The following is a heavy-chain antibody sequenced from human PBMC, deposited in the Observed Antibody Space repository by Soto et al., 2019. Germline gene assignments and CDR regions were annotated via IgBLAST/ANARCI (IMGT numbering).Heavy chain of an antibody. V-gene: IGHV1-8*01. CDR2: MNPNSGNT. CDR1: GYTFTNYD. D-gene: IGHD6-13*01. CDR3: AKWGQGPASGPNFDF. Sequence: QVQLVQSGAEVKKPGASVKVSCKTSGYTFTNYDINWVRQAPGQGLEWMAWMNPNSGNTGYAQQCQGRVSMTSNTAIGTGYMELSGLRSEDSGMYFCAKWGQGPASGPNFDFWGQGTLVTVSS. J-gene: IGHJ4*02.